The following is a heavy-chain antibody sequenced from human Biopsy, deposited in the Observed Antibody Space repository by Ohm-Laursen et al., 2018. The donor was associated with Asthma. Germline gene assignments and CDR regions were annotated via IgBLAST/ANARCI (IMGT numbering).Heavy chain of an antibody. D-gene: IGHD3-16*01. CDR3: ARDQGDSKFDY. V-gene: IGHV4-59*07. CDR1: PGSINDYY. Sequence: SDTLSLTCSVSPGSINDYYWNWIRQFPGKGLEWIGYVHSSGSTRFNPSLKSRVTISVETSKNQLSLNLTSVIAADTAVYYCARDQGDSKFDYWGQGILVTVSS. CDR2: VHSSGST. J-gene: IGHJ4*02.